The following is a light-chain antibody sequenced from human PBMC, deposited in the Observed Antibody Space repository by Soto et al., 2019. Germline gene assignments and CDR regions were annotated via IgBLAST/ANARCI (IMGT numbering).Light chain of an antibody. J-gene: IGKJ1*01. Sequence: EIVLTQSPGTLSLSPGERATLSCRASQSVSSSYLAWYQQKPGPAPRLLIYGASSRATGIPDRFSGSGSGTDFTLTISRLEPEDFAVYYCQQYDSSPVTFGQGTKVEIK. CDR1: QSVSSSY. CDR3: QQYDSSPVT. CDR2: GAS. V-gene: IGKV3-20*01.